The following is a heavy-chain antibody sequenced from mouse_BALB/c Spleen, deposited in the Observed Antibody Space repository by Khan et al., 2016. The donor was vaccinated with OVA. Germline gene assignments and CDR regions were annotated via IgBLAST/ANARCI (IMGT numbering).Heavy chain of an antibody. J-gene: IGHJ3*01. CDR2: ISSVAYSI. CDR1: GFTFIDYG. CDR3: VRGGFAY. V-gene: IGHV5-15*02. Sequence: EVELVESGGGLVQPGGSLKLSCAASGFTFIDYGMAWVRQTPGKGPEWIAFISSVAYSIYYAATVTGRFTLPRETSKNTLYLEMSSLRSDDTAMYDCVRGGFAYWGQGTLVIVSA.